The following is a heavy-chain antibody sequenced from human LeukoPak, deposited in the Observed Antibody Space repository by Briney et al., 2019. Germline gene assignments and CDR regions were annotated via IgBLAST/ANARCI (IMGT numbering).Heavy chain of an antibody. CDR3: ARAQNVYYYYYGMDV. J-gene: IGHJ6*02. Sequence: GESLKISCKGSGYSFTSYWIGWVRQMPGKGLEWMGIIYPGDSDTRYSPSFQGQVTISADKSISTAYLQWSSLKASDTAMYYCARAQNVYYYYYGMDVWGQGTTVTVSS. V-gene: IGHV5-51*01. CDR1: GYSFTSYW. CDR2: IYPGDSDT.